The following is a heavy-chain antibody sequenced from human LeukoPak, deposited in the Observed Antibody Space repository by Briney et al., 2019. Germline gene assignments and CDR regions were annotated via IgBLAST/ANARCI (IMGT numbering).Heavy chain of an antibody. J-gene: IGHJ5*02. CDR3: ARGGYCSGGSCYTPYNWFDP. V-gene: IGHV3-21*01. CDR2: ISSSNIYI. D-gene: IGHD2-15*01. Sequence: GGSLRLSCAASGFTFSSYIMNWVRQAPRKGLEWVSSISSSNIYIYYADSVKGRFTISRDNAKNSLYLQMNSLRAEDTAVYYCARGGYCSGGSCYTPYNWFDPWGQGTLVTVSS. CDR1: GFTFSSYI.